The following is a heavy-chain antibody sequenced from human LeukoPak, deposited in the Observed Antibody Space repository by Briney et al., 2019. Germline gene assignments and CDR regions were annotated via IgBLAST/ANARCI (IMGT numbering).Heavy chain of an antibody. Sequence: SETLSLTCTVSGGSISSSSDYWGWIRQPPGKGLEWIGSIYYSGSTYYNPSLKSRVTISVDTSKNQFSLKLSSVTAADTAVYSCARHSFSSGWKSFDYWGQGTLVTVSS. CDR2: IYYSGST. J-gene: IGHJ4*02. CDR3: ARHSFSSGWKSFDY. D-gene: IGHD6-19*01. V-gene: IGHV4-39*01. CDR1: GGSISSSSDY.